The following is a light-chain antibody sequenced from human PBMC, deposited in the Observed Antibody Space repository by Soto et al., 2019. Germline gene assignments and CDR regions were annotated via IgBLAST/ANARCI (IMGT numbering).Light chain of an antibody. V-gene: IGKV3-11*01. J-gene: IGKJ4*01. CDR1: QSISSA. Sequence: EIVLTQSPATLSLSPGDRAILSCRASQSISSALAWYQQKPGQAPRLLIYDASARATGIPARFSGSRSGTDFTLTISSLEPEDFAVYYCQQRSDGLTFGGGTRVEIK. CDR3: QQRSDGLT. CDR2: DAS.